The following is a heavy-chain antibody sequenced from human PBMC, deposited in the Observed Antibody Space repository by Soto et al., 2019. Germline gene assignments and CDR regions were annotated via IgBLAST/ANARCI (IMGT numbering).Heavy chain of an antibody. CDR2: IYYTGST. D-gene: IGHD4-17*01. J-gene: IGHJ4*02. Sequence: SETLSLTCTVSGGSISSSSYYWGWIRQPPGKGLEWIGSIYYTGSTSYNPSLKSRVTISVDGSKNQFSLKVSSVTAADTAVYYCAREDYGDYGGYFDYWGQGSLVTVSS. V-gene: IGHV4-39*07. CDR1: GGSISSSSYY. CDR3: AREDYGDYGGYFDY.